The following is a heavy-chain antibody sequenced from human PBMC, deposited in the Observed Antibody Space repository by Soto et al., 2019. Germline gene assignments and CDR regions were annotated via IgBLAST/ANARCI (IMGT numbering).Heavy chain of an antibody. J-gene: IGHJ4*02. D-gene: IGHD6-19*01. Sequence: ASVKVSCKASGYTVTGYYIHWVRQAPGQGLEWMGWINPNSGGTNYAQKFQGRVTMTRDTSISTAYMELSRLRSDDTAVYYCARIPRIAVARYYFDYWGQGTLVTVSS. V-gene: IGHV1-2*02. CDR2: INPNSGGT. CDR1: GYTVTGYY. CDR3: ARIPRIAVARYYFDY.